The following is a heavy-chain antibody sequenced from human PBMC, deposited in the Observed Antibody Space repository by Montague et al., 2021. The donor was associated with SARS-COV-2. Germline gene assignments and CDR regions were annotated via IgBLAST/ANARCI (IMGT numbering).Heavy chain of an antibody. CDR3: ASSALRTSGANWYDNYFQH. D-gene: IGHD1-1*01. J-gene: IGHJ1*01. Sequence: SETLSLTCTVSGGSISVSSYYWVWIRQPPGKGLEWNGSIYYSGTSDYSPTIQSRVTISVDTSNNHFSMKLTSLTATDTAVYSCASSALRTSGANWYDNYFQHWGQGTRVTVSS. CDR1: GGSISVSSYY. CDR2: IYYSGTS. V-gene: IGHV4-39*07.